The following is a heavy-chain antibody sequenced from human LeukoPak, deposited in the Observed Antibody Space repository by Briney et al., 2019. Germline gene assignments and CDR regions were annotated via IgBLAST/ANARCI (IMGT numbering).Heavy chain of an antibody. D-gene: IGHD3-22*01. CDR1: GFTFTDYW. J-gene: IGHJ4*02. CDR2: IQQDGGQA. Sequence: GGSLRLSCATSGFTFTDYWMAWIRQSPGKGLEWVANIQQDGGQAYYLDSVEGRFTISRDNAKNSLYLQMNNLRVEDTAVYYCARVPYYYDSSGYYGDYWGQGTLVTVSS. V-gene: IGHV3-7*01. CDR3: ARVPYYYDSSGYYGDY.